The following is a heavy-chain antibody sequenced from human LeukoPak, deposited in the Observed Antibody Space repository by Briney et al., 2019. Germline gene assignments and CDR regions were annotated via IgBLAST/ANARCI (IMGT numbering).Heavy chain of an antibody. CDR1: GFTFSGHS. Sequence: GGSLRLSCAASGFTFSGHSMTWVRQTPGKGLEWVSVIFGNGVKTYYADSLKGRFTISRDNSKSTLYLQMNSLRADDTAVYYCARVGDWSNYFGMDAWGQGTTVSVSS. D-gene: IGHD3-16*01. CDR2: IFGNGVKT. CDR3: ARVGDWSNYFGMDA. V-gene: IGHV3-23*01. J-gene: IGHJ6*02.